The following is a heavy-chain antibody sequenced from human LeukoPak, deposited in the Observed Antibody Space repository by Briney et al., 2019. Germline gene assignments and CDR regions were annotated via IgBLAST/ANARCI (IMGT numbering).Heavy chain of an antibody. CDR2: INPSGGST. J-gene: IGHJ4*02. CDR1: GYTFTSYY. Sequence: WASVTVSCKASGYTFTSYYMHWVRQAPGQGLEWMGIINPSGGSTIYAQKFQGRVTMTRDTSTSTVYMELSSLGSEDTAVYYCARDALTGNDYWGQGTLVTVSS. V-gene: IGHV1-46*01. D-gene: IGHD1-20*01. CDR3: ARDALTGNDY.